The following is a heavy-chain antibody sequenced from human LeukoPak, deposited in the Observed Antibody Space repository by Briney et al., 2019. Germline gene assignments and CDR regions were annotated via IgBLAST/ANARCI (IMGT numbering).Heavy chain of an antibody. V-gene: IGHV1-2*02. CDR2: INPNSGGT. J-gene: IGHJ4*02. D-gene: IGHD1-26*01. CDR1: GYTFTGYY. CDR3: ARAPNIVGATPTGDY. Sequence: GASVKVSCKASGYTFTGYYMHWVRQAPGQGLEWMGWINPNSGGTNYAQKFQGRVTMTRDTSISTAYMELSRLRSDDTAVYYCARAPNIVGATPTGDYWGQGTLVTVSS.